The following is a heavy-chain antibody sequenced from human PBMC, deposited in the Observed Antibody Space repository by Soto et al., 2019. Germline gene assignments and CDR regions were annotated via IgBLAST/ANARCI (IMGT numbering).Heavy chain of an antibody. D-gene: IGHD2-2*01. J-gene: IGHJ5*02. V-gene: IGHV4-34*01. CDR3: ARGLKYCSSTSCTYNWFDP. CDR1: GGSFSGYY. Sequence: QVQLQQWGAGLLKPSETLSLTCAVYGGSFSGYYWSWIRQPPGKGLEWIGEINHSGSTNYNPSLKSRVPISVDTSKNQFSLKLSSVTAADTAVYYCARGLKYCSSTSCTYNWFDPWGQGTLVTVSS. CDR2: INHSGST.